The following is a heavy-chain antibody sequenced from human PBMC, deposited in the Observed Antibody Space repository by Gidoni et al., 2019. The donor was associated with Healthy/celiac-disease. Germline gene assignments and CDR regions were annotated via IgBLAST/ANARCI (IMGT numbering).Heavy chain of an antibody. CDR2: INHSGST. CDR3: ARGRGYYDSSGYLSSGARDFDY. D-gene: IGHD3-22*01. J-gene: IGHJ4*02. Sequence: QVQLQQWGAGLLKPSETLSLTCAVYVGSFSGYYWRWLRQPPGKGLEWIGEINHSGSTNYNPSLKSRVTISVETSKNQFSLKLSSVTAADTAVYYCARGRGYYDSSGYLSSGARDFDYWGQGTLVTVSS. V-gene: IGHV4-34*01. CDR1: VGSFSGYY.